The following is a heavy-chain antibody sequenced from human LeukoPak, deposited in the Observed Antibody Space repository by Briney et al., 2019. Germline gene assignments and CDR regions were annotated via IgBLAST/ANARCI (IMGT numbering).Heavy chain of an antibody. CDR1: GITFSSYA. V-gene: IGHV3-15*01. D-gene: IGHD3-10*01. CDR2: VKSKADDGTT. CDR3: ATEGGSGSYYGDDAFDM. J-gene: IGHJ3*02. Sequence: GGSLRLSCAGSGITFSSYAMSWVRQAPGKGLEWVGRVKSKADDGTTDYAAPVQGRFTISRDDSKNTLSLQMNSLKTEDTAVYYCATEGGSGSYYGDDAFDMWGQGTMVTVSS.